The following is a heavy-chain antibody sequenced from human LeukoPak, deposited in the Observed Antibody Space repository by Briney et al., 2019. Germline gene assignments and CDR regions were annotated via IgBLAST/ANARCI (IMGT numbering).Heavy chain of an antibody. J-gene: IGHJ4*02. CDR3: ASPDLYDSSGYYSY. CDR1: GGTFSSYA. D-gene: IGHD3-22*01. Sequence: AASVKVSCKASGGTFSSYAISWVRQAPGQGLEWMGGIIPIFGTANYAQKLQGRVTITTDESTSTAYMELSSLGSEDTAVYYCASPDLYDSSGYYSYWGQGTLVTVSS. CDR2: IIPIFGTA. V-gene: IGHV1-69*05.